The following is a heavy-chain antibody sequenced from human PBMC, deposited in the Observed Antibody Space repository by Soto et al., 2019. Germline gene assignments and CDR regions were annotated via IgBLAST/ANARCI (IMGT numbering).Heavy chain of an antibody. J-gene: IGHJ4*02. Sequence: SETLSLTCAVYGGSFIGYYWSWSRQPPGKGLEWIGEINHSGSTNYNPSLKSRVTISVDTSKNQFSLKLSSVTAADTAVYYCASSTQTSDYYDSMGLDYWGQGTLVTVSS. CDR3: ASSTQTSDYYDSMGLDY. D-gene: IGHD3-22*01. CDR2: INHSGST. CDR1: GGSFIGYY. V-gene: IGHV4-34*01.